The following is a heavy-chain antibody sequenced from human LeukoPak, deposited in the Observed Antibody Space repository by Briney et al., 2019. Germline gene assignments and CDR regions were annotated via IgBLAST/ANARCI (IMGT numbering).Heavy chain of an antibody. V-gene: IGHV3-33*06. D-gene: IGHD1-26*01. CDR2: IWYDGSNK. CDR3: AKDQEWELLYYFDY. Sequence: SGGSLRLSCAASGFTFSSYGMHWVRQAPGKGLEWVAVIWYDGSNKYYADSVKGRFTISRDNSKNTLYLQMNSLRAEDTAVYYCAKDQEWELLYYFDYWGQGTLVTVSS. CDR1: GFTFSSYG. J-gene: IGHJ4*02.